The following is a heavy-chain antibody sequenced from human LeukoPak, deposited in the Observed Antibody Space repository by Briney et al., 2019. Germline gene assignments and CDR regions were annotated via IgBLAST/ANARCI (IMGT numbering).Heavy chain of an antibody. V-gene: IGHV3-53*01. CDR1: GFTVSSNY. CDR2: IYSGGST. J-gene: IGHJ6*02. Sequence: SGGSLRLSCAASGFTVSSNYMSWVRQAPGKGLEWVSVIYSGGSTYYADSVKGRFTISRDNSKNTLYLQMNSLRAEDTAVYYCARSPGGPNPYYYYYGMDVWGQGTTVTVSS. CDR3: ARSPGGPNPYYYYYGMDV. D-gene: IGHD1-1*01.